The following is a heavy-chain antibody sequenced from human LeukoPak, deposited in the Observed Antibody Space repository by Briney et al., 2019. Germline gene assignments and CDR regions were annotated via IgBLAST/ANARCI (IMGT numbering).Heavy chain of an antibody. CDR3: ASSITMIVDDAFDI. CDR2: IYYSGST. Sequence: SETLSLTCTVSGGSISSSSYYWGWIRQPPGKGLEWIGYIYYSGSTNYNPSLKSRVTISVDTSKNQFSLKLSSVTAADTAVYYCASSITMIVDDAFDIWGQGTMVTVSS. V-gene: IGHV4-61*05. D-gene: IGHD3-22*01. J-gene: IGHJ3*02. CDR1: GGSISSSSYY.